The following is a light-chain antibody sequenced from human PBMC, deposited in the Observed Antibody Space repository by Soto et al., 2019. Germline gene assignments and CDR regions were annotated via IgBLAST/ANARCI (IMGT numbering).Light chain of an antibody. CDR1: QSVNSNY. CDR3: QQYGRT. Sequence: DIVLTQSPGTLSLSPGERATLSCRASQSVNSNYLAWYQQKPGQAPRLLIFGASTRATGISDRFRGSGSGTDFTLTINRLEPEDIAVDYCQQYGRTFGQGTKVDIK. V-gene: IGKV3-20*01. J-gene: IGKJ2*01. CDR2: GAS.